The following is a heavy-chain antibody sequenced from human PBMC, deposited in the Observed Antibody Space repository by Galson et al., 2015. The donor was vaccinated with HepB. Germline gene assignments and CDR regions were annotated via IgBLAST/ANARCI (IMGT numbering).Heavy chain of an antibody. D-gene: IGHD2-2*01. CDR2: IGTAGDT. J-gene: IGHJ6*02. CDR1: GFTFSSYD. V-gene: IGHV3-13*01. CDR3: ARSQPLDFYGMDV. Sequence: SLRLSCAASGFTFSSYDMHWVRQATGKGLEWVSAIGTAGDTYYPGSVKGRFTISRENAKNSLYLQMNSLRAGDTAVYYCARSQPLDFYGMDVWGQGTTVTVSS.